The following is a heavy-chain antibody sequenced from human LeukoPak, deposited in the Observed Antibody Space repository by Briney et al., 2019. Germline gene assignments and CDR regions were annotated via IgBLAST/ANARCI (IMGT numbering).Heavy chain of an antibody. CDR3: ARRNLYSYDY. J-gene: IGHJ4*02. D-gene: IGHD5-18*01. CDR2: IYSSGIA. CDR1: GGSISSGTYY. Sequence: TLSLTCTVSGGSISSGTYYWSWIRQPAGTGLEWIGRIYSSGIANYSPSLKSRFTMSIDTSKRQFSLELSSVTAADTAVYYCARRNLYSYDYWGQGTLVTVSS. V-gene: IGHV4-61*02.